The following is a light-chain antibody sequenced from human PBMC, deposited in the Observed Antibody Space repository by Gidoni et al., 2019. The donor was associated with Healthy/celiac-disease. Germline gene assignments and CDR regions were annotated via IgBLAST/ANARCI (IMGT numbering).Light chain of an antibody. J-gene: IGKJ4*01. CDR3: QQYYNPPLT. CDR2: DAS. Sequence: DIQMTKSPSALSASVGDRVTLTCQARQDISNYLNWYQQKPGKAPKLLIYDASNLETGVPSRFSGSGSGTDFTFTISSLQPEDIATYYCQQYYNPPLTFGGXTKVEIK. CDR1: QDISNY. V-gene: IGKV1-33*01.